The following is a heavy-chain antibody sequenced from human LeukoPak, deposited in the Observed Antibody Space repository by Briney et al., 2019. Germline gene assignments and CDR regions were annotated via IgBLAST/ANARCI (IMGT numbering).Heavy chain of an antibody. D-gene: IGHD6-6*01. CDR2: IKQDGSQK. J-gene: IGHJ5*02. Sequence: PGGSLRLSCATSGFTFTNYWMSWVRQAPGKGLLWVANIKQDGSQKYYVDSVKGRFTISRDNAKNSLYLQMDSLRAEDTAVYYCAKVIAARPAWGQGTLVTVSS. CDR3: AKVIAARPA. V-gene: IGHV3-7*05. CDR1: GFTFTNYW.